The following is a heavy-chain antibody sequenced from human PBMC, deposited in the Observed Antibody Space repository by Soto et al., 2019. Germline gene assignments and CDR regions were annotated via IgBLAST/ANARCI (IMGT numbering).Heavy chain of an antibody. V-gene: IGHV1-69*13. Sequence: GASVKVSCKASGGTFSSYAISWVRQAPGQGLEWMGGIIPIFGTANYAQKFQGRVTITADEPTSTAYMELSSLRSEDTAVYYCARYSSSWYYYYYYGMDVWGQGTTVTVSS. J-gene: IGHJ6*02. CDR2: IIPIFGTA. CDR3: ARYSSSWYYYYYYGMDV. D-gene: IGHD6-13*01. CDR1: GGTFSSYA.